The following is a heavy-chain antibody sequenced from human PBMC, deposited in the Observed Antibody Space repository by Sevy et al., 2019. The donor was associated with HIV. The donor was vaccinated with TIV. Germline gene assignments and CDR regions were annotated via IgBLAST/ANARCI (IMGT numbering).Heavy chain of an antibody. J-gene: IGHJ4*02. CDR2: IKKDGTEK. Sequence: GGFLRLPCAGSGFSLNNFWMSWVRQAPGKGLEWVANIKKDGTEKYYTDSVKGRFTISRDNYNNSLYLQMTGLRAEDTAVYYCAGGWSWAYFDVWGQGALVTVSS. CDR3: AGGWSWAYFDV. D-gene: IGHD1-26*01. CDR1: GFSLNNFW. V-gene: IGHV3-7*03.